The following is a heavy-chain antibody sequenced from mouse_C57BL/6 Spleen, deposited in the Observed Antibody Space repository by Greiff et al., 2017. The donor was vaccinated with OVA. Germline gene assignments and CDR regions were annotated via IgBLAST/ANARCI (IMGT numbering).Heavy chain of an antibody. Sequence: EVKLQQSGPGLVKPSQSLSLTCSVTGYSITSGSYWNWIRQFPGNKLEWMGYLSYDGSNNYNPSLKNRISITRDTSKNQFFLKLNSVTTEDTATYYCATWNGYPWFAYWGQGTLVTVSA. V-gene: IGHV3-6*01. CDR3: ATWNGYPWFAY. CDR2: LSYDGSN. CDR1: GYSITSGSY. J-gene: IGHJ3*01. D-gene: IGHD2-2*01.